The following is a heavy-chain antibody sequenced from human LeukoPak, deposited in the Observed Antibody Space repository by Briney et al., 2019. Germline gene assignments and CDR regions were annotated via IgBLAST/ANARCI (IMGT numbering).Heavy chain of an antibody. CDR2: IIPIFGTA. J-gene: IGHJ5*02. D-gene: IGHD3-16*02. V-gene: IGHV1-69*01. CDR1: GGTFSSYA. CDR3: ASDIVGPRRGNWFDP. Sequence: SVKVSCKASGGTFSSYAISWVRQAPGQGLEWMGGIIPIFGTANYAQKFQGRVTITADESTSTAYMELSSLRSEDTAVYYCASDIVGPRRGNWFDPWGQGTLVTVSS.